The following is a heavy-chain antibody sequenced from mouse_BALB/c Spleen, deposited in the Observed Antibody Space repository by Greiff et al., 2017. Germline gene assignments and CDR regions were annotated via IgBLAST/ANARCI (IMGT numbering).Heavy chain of an antibody. CDR3: TRDYGSAWFAY. Sequence: QVQLKQSGAELVRPGASVKLSCKASGYTFTSYWINWVKQRPGQGLEWIGNIYPSDSYTNYNQKFKDKATLTVDKSSSTAYMQLSSPTSEDSAVYYCTRDYGSAWFAYWGQGTLVTVSA. CDR2: IYPSDSYT. V-gene: IGHV1-69*02. CDR1: GYTFTSYW. D-gene: IGHD2-2*01. J-gene: IGHJ3*01.